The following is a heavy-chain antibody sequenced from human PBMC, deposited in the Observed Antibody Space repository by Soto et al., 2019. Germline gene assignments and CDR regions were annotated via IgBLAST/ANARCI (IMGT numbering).Heavy chain of an antibody. Sequence: GGSLRLSCAASGFTFSSYAMSWVRQAPGKGLGWVSAISGSGDSTFYADSVKGRFTISRDNSENTLYLQMNSLRVEDTAIYYCAKEMYSSSSGGFDYWGQGTLVTVSS. V-gene: IGHV3-23*01. J-gene: IGHJ4*02. D-gene: IGHD6-6*01. CDR1: GFTFSSYA. CDR3: AKEMYSSSSGGFDY. CDR2: ISGSGDST.